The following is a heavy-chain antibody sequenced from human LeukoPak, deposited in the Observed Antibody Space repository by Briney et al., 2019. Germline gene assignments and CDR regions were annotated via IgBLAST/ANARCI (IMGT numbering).Heavy chain of an antibody. D-gene: IGHD6-6*01. CDR3: AKEVAARPGHYYFDY. Sequence: GKSLRLSCAVSGFTVSSIYLSWVRQAPGRGLEWVSLIFSDGRTYYADSVKGRFTISRGNSENTLYLQMNSLRAEDTAVYYCAKEVAARPGHYYFDYWGQGTLVTVSS. CDR1: GFTVSSIY. V-gene: IGHV3-66*01. J-gene: IGHJ4*02. CDR2: IFSDGRT.